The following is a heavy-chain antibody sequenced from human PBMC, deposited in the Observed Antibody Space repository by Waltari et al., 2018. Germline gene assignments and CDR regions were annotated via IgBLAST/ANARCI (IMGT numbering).Heavy chain of an antibody. Sequence: QVQLVQSGAEVKKPGASVKVSCKASGYTFTGYYMHWVRQAPGQGLEWMGRINPNSGGTKYAQKLQGRVTMTRDTSISTAYMELSRLRSDDTAVYYCARPLGQDGDSSFDYWGQGTLVTVSS. CDR2: INPNSGGT. CDR1: GYTFTGYY. CDR3: ARPLGQDGDSSFDY. V-gene: IGHV1-2*06. J-gene: IGHJ4*02. D-gene: IGHD4-17*01.